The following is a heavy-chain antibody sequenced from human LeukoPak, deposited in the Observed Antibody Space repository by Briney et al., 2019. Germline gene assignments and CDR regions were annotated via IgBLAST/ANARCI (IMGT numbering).Heavy chain of an antibody. D-gene: IGHD3-10*01. Sequence: PSETLSLTCAVYGGSFSGYYWSWIRQPPGKGLEWIGEINHSGSTNYNPSIKSRVTISVDTSKNQFSLKLSSVTAADTAVYYCARARNLWFGELFVYWGQGTLVTVSS. CDR1: GGSFSGYY. CDR2: INHSGST. V-gene: IGHV4-34*01. J-gene: IGHJ4*02. CDR3: ARARNLWFGELFVY.